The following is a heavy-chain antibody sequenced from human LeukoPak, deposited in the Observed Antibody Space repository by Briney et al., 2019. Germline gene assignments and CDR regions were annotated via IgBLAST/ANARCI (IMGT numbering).Heavy chain of an antibody. J-gene: IGHJ6*03. CDR2: IYTSGST. Sequence: SETLSLTCTVSGGSISSYYWSWTRQPAGKGLEWIGRIYTSGSTNYNPSLKSRVTMSVDTSKNQFSLKLSSVTAADTAVYYCARVIAAAGTNYYYYYIDVWGKGTTVTVSS. D-gene: IGHD6-13*01. CDR3: ARVIAAAGTNYYYYYIDV. CDR1: GGSISSYY. V-gene: IGHV4-4*07.